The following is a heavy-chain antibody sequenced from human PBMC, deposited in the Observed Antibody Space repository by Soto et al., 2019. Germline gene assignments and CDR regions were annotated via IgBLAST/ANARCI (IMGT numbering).Heavy chain of an antibody. D-gene: IGHD6-13*01. V-gene: IGHV3-23*01. CDR1: GFTFSTYA. CDR2: ISGSGVGT. Sequence: GSLRLSCAASGFTFSTYAMSWVRQAPGKGLEWVSAISGSGVGTYYAASVKGRFTISRDNSKNTLYLQMINLRAEDTAVYYCAKTTSSSWYIFDSWGQGTLVTVSS. J-gene: IGHJ4*02. CDR3: AKTTSSSWYIFDS.